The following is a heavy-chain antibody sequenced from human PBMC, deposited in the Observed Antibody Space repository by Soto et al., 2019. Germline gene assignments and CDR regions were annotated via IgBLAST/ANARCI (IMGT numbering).Heavy chain of an antibody. Sequence: QVQLVQSGAEVKKPGSSVKVSCKASGGTFNIYNINWVRQAPGQGREWMGGILPIFGTTNYAQRFQGRLTIIADDSTSTAYMELSSLRSEDTAVYYCARDETGDSYYYYYGMDVWGQGTTVTV. CDR3: ARDETGDSYYYYYGMDV. J-gene: IGHJ6*02. V-gene: IGHV1-69*01. CDR1: GGTFNIYN. D-gene: IGHD7-27*01. CDR2: ILPIFGTT.